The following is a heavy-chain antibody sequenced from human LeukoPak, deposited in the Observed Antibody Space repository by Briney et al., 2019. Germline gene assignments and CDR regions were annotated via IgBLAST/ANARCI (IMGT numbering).Heavy chain of an antibody. V-gene: IGHV3-23*01. D-gene: IGHD3-22*01. J-gene: IGHJ4*02. CDR2: ITSRGEST. CDR1: GFTFSIYA. CDR3: ARDRPNYYGSDGHYYRRDGDY. Sequence: GGSLSLSCAASGFTFSIYAMSWVGKAPGRGLQGVSSITSRGESTWYVDSVKGRFTITRDNSENTLYLQMHSLRAEDTAVYYCARDRPNYYGSDGHYYRRDGDYWGRGTLVSVSS.